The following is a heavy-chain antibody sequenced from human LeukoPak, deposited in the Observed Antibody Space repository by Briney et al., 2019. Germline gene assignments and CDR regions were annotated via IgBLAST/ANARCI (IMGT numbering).Heavy chain of an antibody. CDR1: GFTFSSYA. V-gene: IGHV3-23*01. Sequence: PGGSLRLSCAASGFTFSSYAMSWVRQAPGKGLEWVSAISGSGGSTYYADSVEGRFTISRDNSKNTLYLQMNSLRAEDTAVYYCAKVWGYYYDRMGFWGQGTLVTVSS. J-gene: IGHJ4*02. CDR3: AKVWGYYYDRMGF. CDR2: ISGSGGST. D-gene: IGHD3-22*01.